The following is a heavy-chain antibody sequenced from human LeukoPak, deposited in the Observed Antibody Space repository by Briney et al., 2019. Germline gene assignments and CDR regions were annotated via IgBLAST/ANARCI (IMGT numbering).Heavy chain of an antibody. D-gene: IGHD3-10*01. CDR3: ARRSGSGRRSNWFDP. Sequence: SETLSLTCAVYGGSFSGYYWSWIRQPPGKGLEWIGEINHSGSTNYSPSLKSRVTISVDTSKNQFSLKLSSVTAADTAVYYCARRSGSGRRSNWFDPWGQGTLVTVSS. V-gene: IGHV4-34*01. CDR1: GGSFSGYY. CDR2: INHSGST. J-gene: IGHJ5*02.